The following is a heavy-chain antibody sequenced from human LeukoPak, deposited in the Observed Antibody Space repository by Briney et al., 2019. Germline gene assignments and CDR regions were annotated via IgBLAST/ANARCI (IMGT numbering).Heavy chain of an antibody. V-gene: IGHV1-8*03. D-gene: IGHD6-6*01. CDR2: MSPNSGNT. J-gene: IGHJ5*02. Sequence: ASVKVSCKASGYTFTSYGISWVRQAPGQGLEWMGWMSPNSGNTGYTQKFQGRVTITRNTSISTAYMELSSLRSEDTAVYYCARRRIAARWFDPWGQGTLVTVSS. CDR3: ARRRIAARWFDP. CDR1: GYTFTSYG.